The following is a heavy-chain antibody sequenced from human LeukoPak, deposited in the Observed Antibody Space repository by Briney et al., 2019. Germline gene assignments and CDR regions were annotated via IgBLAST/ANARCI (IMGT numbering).Heavy chain of an antibody. V-gene: IGHV4-31*03. CDR1: GGSISSGGYY. CDR3: ARDRYCSGGSCPTYDAFDI. Sequence: SETLSLTCSVSGGSISSGGYYWSWIRQPPGKGLECIGYIYYSGSTYYNPSLKSRVTISVDTSKNQFSLKLSSVTAADTAVYYCARDRYCSGGSCPTYDAFDIWGQGTMVTVSS. CDR2: IYYSGST. D-gene: IGHD2-15*01. J-gene: IGHJ3*02.